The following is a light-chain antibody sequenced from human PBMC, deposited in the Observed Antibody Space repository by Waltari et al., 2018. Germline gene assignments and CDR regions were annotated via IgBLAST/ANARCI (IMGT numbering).Light chain of an antibody. CDR2: SNN. CDR3: AAWDDSLNGVV. Sequence: QSVLTQPPSASGTPGPRVTISCSGISPNLGSNTVNWYQQPPGTAPKLLIYSNNQRPSGVPDRFSGSKSGTSASLAISGLQSEDEADYYCAAWDDSLNGVVFGGGTKLTVL. V-gene: IGLV1-44*01. CDR1: SPNLGSNT. J-gene: IGLJ2*01.